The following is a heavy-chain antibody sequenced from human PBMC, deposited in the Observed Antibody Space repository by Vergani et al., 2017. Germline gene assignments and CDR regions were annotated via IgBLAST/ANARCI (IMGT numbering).Heavy chain of an antibody. D-gene: IGHD6-13*01. Sequence: QVQLQESGPGLVKPPGTLSLTSAVSGGSTSSSNWWSWVRQPPGKGLEWIGEIYISGSTNYNPSLKRRVTISVDKCKNKFSLKLSSVTAADTAVYYCASYPYSSSPGHFDYWGQGTLVTVSS. V-gene: IGHV4-4*03. CDR3: ASYPYSSSPGHFDY. J-gene: IGHJ4*02. CDR2: IYISGST. CDR1: GGSTSSSNW.